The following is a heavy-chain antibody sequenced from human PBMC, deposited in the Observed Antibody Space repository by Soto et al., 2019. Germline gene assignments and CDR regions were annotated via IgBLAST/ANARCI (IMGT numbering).Heavy chain of an antibody. CDR3: ARDEGPGYWYFDL. Sequence: QVQLVQSGAEVKKPGASVKVSCKASGYTFTGYYMHWVRQAPGQGLEWMGWINPNSGGTNYAQQFQGSVTMTRDTSSSTAYMERSRLRYADTAVYSCARDEGPGYWYFDLCGRGTLVTFSS. V-gene: IGHV1-2*02. J-gene: IGHJ2*01. CDR2: INPNSGGT. CDR1: GYTFTGYY. D-gene: IGHD1-1*01.